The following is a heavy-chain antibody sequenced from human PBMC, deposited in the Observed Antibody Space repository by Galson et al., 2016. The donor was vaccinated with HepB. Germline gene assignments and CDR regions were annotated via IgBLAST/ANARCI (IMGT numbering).Heavy chain of an antibody. CDR2: INHDSSAM. CDR1: GFNFSPYA. D-gene: IGHD7-27*01. V-gene: IGHV3-48*02. CDR3: ARDINWGLDY. Sequence: SLRLSCAASGFNFSPYAMNWVRQAPGKGLEWVSHINHDSSAMNYALSMKDRFTISRDNAKNSLFLQMDSLSDEDTAVYYCARDINWGLDYWGQGILVTVSP. J-gene: IGHJ4*02.